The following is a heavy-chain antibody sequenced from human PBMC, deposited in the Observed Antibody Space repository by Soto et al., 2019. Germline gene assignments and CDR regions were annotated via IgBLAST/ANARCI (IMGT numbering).Heavy chain of an antibody. J-gene: IGHJ6*02. Sequence: ASVKVSCKASGYTFTSYGISWVRQAPGQGLEWMGWISAYNGNTNYAQKLQGRVTMTTDTSTSTAYMELRSLRSDDTAVYYCARDTPRGAARFLEWLSIPGYYYGMDVWSQGTTVTVSS. D-gene: IGHD3-3*01. CDR3: ARDTPRGAARFLEWLSIPGYYYGMDV. CDR2: ISAYNGNT. CDR1: GYTFTSYG. V-gene: IGHV1-18*01.